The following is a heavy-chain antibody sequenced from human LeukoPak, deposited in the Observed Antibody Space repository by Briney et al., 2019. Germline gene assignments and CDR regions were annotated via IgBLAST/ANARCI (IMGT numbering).Heavy chain of an antibody. D-gene: IGHD2-15*01. CDR1: GGTFSSYA. CDR2: IIPILGIA. V-gene: IGHV1-69*04. Sequence: GASVKVSCKASGGTFSSYAISWVRQAPGQGLEWMGRIIPILGIANYAQKFQGRVTITADRSTSTAYMELSSLRSEDTAVYFCARGPHVGYCSGGSCYSAYFHHWGQGTLVTVSS. CDR3: ARGPHVGYCSGGSCYSAYFHH. J-gene: IGHJ1*01.